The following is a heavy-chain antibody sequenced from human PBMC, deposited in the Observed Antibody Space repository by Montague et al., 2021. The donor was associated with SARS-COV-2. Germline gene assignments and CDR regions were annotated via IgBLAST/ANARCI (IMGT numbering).Heavy chain of an antibody. Sequence: SETLSLTCAVSGGSISSSNWGFGEMHHSGSINYNPSLKSRVTMSIDRSKNHFSMRLSSVTAADTAMYYCARGGYGGWTGYYFDYWGQGALVTVSS. CDR3: ARGGYGGWTGYYFDY. CDR1: GGSISSSNW. CDR2: MHHSGSI. D-gene: IGHD4/OR15-4a*01. J-gene: IGHJ4*02. V-gene: IGHV4-4*02.